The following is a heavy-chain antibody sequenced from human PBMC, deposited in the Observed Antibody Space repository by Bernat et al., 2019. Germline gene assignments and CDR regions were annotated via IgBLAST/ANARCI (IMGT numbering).Heavy chain of an antibody. J-gene: IGHJ2*01. CDR3: ARFAEIYDFWSGYFTHWYFDL. D-gene: IGHD3-3*01. CDR2: IKQDGSEQ. CDR1: EFTFSSYW. Sequence: EVQLVDSGGDLVQPGGSLRLSCAASEFTFSSYWMSWVRQAPGKGLEWVANIKQDGSEQYYVDSVKGRFTISRDNAKNSLYLQMSSLRAEDTAVYYCARFAEIYDFWSGYFTHWYFDLWGRGTLVTVSS. V-gene: IGHV3-7*03.